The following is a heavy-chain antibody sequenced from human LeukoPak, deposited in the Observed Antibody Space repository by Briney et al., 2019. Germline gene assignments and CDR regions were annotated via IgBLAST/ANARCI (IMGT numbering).Heavy chain of an antibody. CDR3: VKGIVVVTARAFDY. V-gene: IGHV3-64D*06. D-gene: IGHD2-21*02. CDR2: ISSNGGST. Sequence: PGGSLRLSCSASGFTFSSYAMHWVRQAPGKGLEYVSAISSNGGSTYYADSVKGGFTISRDNSKNTLYLQMSSLRPEDTAVYYCVKGIVVVTARAFDYWGQGTLVTVPS. J-gene: IGHJ4*02. CDR1: GFTFSSYA.